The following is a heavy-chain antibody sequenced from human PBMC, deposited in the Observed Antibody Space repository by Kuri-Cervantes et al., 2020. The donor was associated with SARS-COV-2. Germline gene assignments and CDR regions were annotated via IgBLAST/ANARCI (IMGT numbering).Heavy chain of an antibody. V-gene: IGHV3-7*01. Sequence: EGSLRLSCAASGFTFSSYWMSWVRQAPGKGLEWVANIKQDGSEKYYVDSVKGRFTISRDNAKNSLYLQMNSLRAEDTAVYYCARVIPAAILLTGSGSNWFDPWGQGTLVTVSS. D-gene: IGHD2-2*01. J-gene: IGHJ5*02. CDR1: GFTFSSYW. CDR3: ARVIPAAILLTGSGSNWFDP. CDR2: IKQDGSEK.